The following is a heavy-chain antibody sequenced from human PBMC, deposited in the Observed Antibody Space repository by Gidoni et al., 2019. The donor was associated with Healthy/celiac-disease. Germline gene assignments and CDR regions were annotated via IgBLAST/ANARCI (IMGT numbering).Heavy chain of an antibody. CDR1: GGSISSGSYY. J-gene: IGHJ4*02. Sequence: QVQLQESGPGLVKPSQTLSLTCTVSGGSISSGSYYWSWIRQPAGKGLEWIGRIYTSGSTNYNPSLKSRVTISVDTSKNQFSLKLSSVTAADTAVYYCARWARASSGYYSDYWGQGTLVTVSS. V-gene: IGHV4-61*02. CDR2: IYTSGST. CDR3: ARWARASSGYYSDY. D-gene: IGHD3-22*01.